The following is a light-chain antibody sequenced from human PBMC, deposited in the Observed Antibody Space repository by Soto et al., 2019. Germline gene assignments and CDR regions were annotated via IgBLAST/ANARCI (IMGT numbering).Light chain of an antibody. CDR2: GNS. Sequence: CSQLLPGTVPKLLIYGNSNRPSGVPDRFSGSYSGTSASLAITGLQSEDEADYYCQTFDSTLSGYVFXTGTKVTIL. J-gene: IGLJ1*01. CDR3: QTFDSTLSGYV. V-gene: IGLV1-40*01.